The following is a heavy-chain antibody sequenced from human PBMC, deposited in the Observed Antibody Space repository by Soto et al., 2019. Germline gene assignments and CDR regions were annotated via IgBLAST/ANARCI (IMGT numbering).Heavy chain of an antibody. CDR3: ARFVVVAASDYYYYGMDV. CDR2: IIPIFGTA. V-gene: IGHV1-69*13. J-gene: IGHJ6*02. Sequence: SVKVSCKASGGTFSSHAISWVRQAPGQGLEWMGGIIPIFGTANYAQKFQGRVTITADESTSTAYMELSSLRSEDTAVYYCARFVVVAASDYYYYGMDVWGQGTTVTVSS. CDR1: GGTFSSHA. D-gene: IGHD2-15*01.